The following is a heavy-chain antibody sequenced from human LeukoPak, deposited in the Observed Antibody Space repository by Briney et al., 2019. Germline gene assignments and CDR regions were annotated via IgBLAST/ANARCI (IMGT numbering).Heavy chain of an antibody. Sequence: TSETLSLTCTVSGGSISSYYWSWIRQPPGKGPEWIGYIYYSGSTNYNPSLKSRVTISVDTSKNQFSLKLSSVTAAGTAVYYCAGGKQWLAFDYWGQGTLVTVSS. J-gene: IGHJ4*02. CDR1: GGSISSYY. D-gene: IGHD6-19*01. V-gene: IGHV4-59*01. CDR3: AGGKQWLAFDY. CDR2: IYYSGST.